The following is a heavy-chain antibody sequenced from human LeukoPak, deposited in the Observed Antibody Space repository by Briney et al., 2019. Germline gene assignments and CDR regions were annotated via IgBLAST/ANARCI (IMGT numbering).Heavy chain of an antibody. CDR3: ARQDGRALYYFDY. CDR1: GYSFTSYW. V-gene: IGHV5-10-1*01. Sequence: GESLRISCKGSGYSFTSYWITWVRQMPGKGLEWMGRIDPSDSYTNYSPSFEGHVTISVDTSISTAYLQWSSLKASDTAMYYCARQDGRALYYFDYWGQGALVTVSS. J-gene: IGHJ4*02. CDR2: IDPSDSYT. D-gene: IGHD5-24*01.